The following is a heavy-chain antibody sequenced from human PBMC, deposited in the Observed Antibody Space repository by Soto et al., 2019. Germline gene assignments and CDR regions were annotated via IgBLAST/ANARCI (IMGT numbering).Heavy chain of an antibody. V-gene: IGHV4-34*01. J-gene: IGHJ5*02. D-gene: IGHD6-19*01. CDR1: GGSFSGYY. CDR3: ASGSYSSGWYWFDP. CDR2: INHSGST. Sequence: KTSETLSLTCAVYGGSFSGYYWSWIRQPPGKGLEWIGEINHSGSTNYNPSLKSRVTISVDTSKNQFSLKLSSVTAADTAVYYCASGSYSSGWYWFDPWGQGTLVTVSS.